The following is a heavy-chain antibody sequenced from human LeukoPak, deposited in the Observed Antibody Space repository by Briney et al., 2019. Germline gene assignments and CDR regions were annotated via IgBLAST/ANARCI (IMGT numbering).Heavy chain of an antibody. CDR2: IKGDGRET. Sequence: GGSLRLSWAAAGFTFSSNWMVWVRQAPGKVLVWVSRIKGDGRETNYADSGEGRFTISRDNAKNTLYLQMNSLRADDTAVYYCASCSEPWGSPYFDLWGRGTLVTVSS. CDR1: GFTFSSNW. D-gene: IGHD3-10*01. CDR3: ASCSEPWGSPYFDL. V-gene: IGHV3-74*01. J-gene: IGHJ2*01.